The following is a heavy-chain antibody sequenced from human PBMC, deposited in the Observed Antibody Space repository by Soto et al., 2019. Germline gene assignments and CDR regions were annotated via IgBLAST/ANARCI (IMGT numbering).Heavy chain of an antibody. J-gene: IGHJ4*01. V-gene: IGHV1-69*01. Sequence: QVQLVQSGAEVKKPGPSVKVSCKASGGTFSSYAISWVRQAPGQGLEWMGGIIPIFGTATYAQKFQGRVTITADESTSKAYMGIRRLSSEDTSLYYCASGVRGGTWREEKYWGQGTLVTVSS. D-gene: IGHD3-16*01. CDR3: ASGVRGGTWREEKY. CDR1: GGTFSSYA. CDR2: IIPIFGTA.